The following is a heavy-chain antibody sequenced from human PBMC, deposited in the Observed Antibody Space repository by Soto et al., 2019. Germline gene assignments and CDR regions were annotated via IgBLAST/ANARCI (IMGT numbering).Heavy chain of an antibody. CDR2: IVAGSGNT. V-gene: IGHV1-58*01. Sequence: SVKLSFKTSGFTLSSSAVRWLRQALRQRLEWIGWIVAGSGNTHYAQRFQERVTLTRDMSTSTAYLELSSLRSEDTDVYYCAADTYYYDSSNYYSFDHWGQGTLVTVSS. D-gene: IGHD3-22*01. J-gene: IGHJ4*02. CDR1: GFTLSSSA. CDR3: AADTYYYDSSNYYSFDH.